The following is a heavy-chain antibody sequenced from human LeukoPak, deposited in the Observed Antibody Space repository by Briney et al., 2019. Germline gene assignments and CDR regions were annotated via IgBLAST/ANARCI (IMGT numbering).Heavy chain of an antibody. CDR2: ISGSGGGT. CDR1: GITLSNYG. Sequence: GGSLRLSCAVSGITLSNYGMSWVRQAPGKGLEWVAGISGSGGGTSYADSVKGRFTISRDNSKNTVYLQMNSLRAEDAAVYYCARGRPSRTYYFDFWGQGTLVTVSS. V-gene: IGHV3-23*01. D-gene: IGHD6-13*01. CDR3: ARGRPSRTYYFDF. J-gene: IGHJ4*02.